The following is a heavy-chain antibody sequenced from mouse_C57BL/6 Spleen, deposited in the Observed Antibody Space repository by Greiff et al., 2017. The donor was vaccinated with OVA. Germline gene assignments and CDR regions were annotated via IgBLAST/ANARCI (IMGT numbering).Heavy chain of an antibody. V-gene: IGHV1-85*01. Sequence: VQLQESGPELVKPGASVKLSCKASGYTFTSYDINWVKQRPGQGLEWIGWIYPRDGSTKYNEKFKGKATLTVDTSSSTAYMELHSLTSKDSAVYFCARDYGSPYWYFDVWGTGTTVTVSS. CDR1: GYTFTSYD. CDR3: ARDYGSPYWYFDV. J-gene: IGHJ1*03. CDR2: IYPRDGST. D-gene: IGHD1-1*01.